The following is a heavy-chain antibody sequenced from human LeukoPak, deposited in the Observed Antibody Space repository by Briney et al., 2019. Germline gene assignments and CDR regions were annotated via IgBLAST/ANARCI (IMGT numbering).Heavy chain of an antibody. V-gene: IGHV4-59*01. Sequence: NPSETLSLTCTVSGGSISSYYWSWIRQRPGKGLEWIGYIYYSGSTNYNPSLKSRVTISVDTSKNQFSLKLSSVTAADTAVYHCATDTFLAFDYWGQGPLVTVSS. CDR3: ATDTFLAFDY. J-gene: IGHJ4*02. D-gene: IGHD3-3*02. CDR1: GGSISSYY. CDR2: IYYSGST.